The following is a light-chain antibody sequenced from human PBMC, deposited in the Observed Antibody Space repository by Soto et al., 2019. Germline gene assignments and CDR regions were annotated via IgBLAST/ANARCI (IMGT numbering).Light chain of an antibody. V-gene: IGKV3-11*01. J-gene: IGKJ1*01. CDR2: DAS. CDR3: QQRGGWPPT. CDR1: QGVNIY. Sequence: EIELTQSPATLSLSPGERATLSCRASQGVNIYVAWYQQKPGQTPRLLIYDASDRATGIPARFSGSGFGTDFTLSISSLEPEDFAVYYCQQRGGWPPTFGQGTKVDIK.